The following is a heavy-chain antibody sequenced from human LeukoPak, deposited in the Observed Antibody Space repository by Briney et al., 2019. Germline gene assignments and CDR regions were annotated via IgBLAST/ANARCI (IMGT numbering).Heavy chain of an antibody. D-gene: IGHD7-27*01. CDR2: IYHSGST. Sequence: PSQTLSLTCAVSGGSISSGGYSWSWIRQPPGKGLEWIGYIYHSGSTYYNPSLKSRVTMSVDTSKNQFSLKLSSVTAADTAVYYCARTSADTLGSRYFDYWGQGTLVTVSS. V-gene: IGHV4-30-2*01. CDR1: GGSISSGGYS. CDR3: ARTSADTLGSRYFDY. J-gene: IGHJ4*02.